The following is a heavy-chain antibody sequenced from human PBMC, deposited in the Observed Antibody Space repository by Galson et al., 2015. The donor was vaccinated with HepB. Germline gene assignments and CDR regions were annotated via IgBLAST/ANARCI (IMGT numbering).Heavy chain of an antibody. Sequence: SLRLSCAASGFTFSRYAMSWVRQAPGKRLEWVSTINDGGSTTHYADSVRGRFTISRDKSKNTVYLQMNSLRAEDTAVYYCAKDLGSTRVTFDYWGQGTLVTVSS. CDR1: GFTFSRYA. D-gene: IGHD2/OR15-2a*01. CDR3: AKDLGSTRVTFDY. CDR2: INDGGSTT. V-gene: IGHV3-23*01. J-gene: IGHJ4*02.